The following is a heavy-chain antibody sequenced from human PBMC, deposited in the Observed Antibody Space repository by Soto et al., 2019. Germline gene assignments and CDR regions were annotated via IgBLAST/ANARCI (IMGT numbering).Heavy chain of an antibody. Sequence: PGGSLRLSCAASGFTFSSYSMNWVRQAPGKGLEWVSSISTSSSHIYYADSVKGRFTISRDNAKNSLHLQMNSLRAEDTAVYYCARHLYCSSSNCYRIYYGVDVWGPGTTVTVSS. CDR1: GFTFSSYS. V-gene: IGHV3-21*01. CDR2: ISTSSSHI. CDR3: ARHLYCSSSNCYRIYYGVDV. D-gene: IGHD2-2*02. J-gene: IGHJ6*02.